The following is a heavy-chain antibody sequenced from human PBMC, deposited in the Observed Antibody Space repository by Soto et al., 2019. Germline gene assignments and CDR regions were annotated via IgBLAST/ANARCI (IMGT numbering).Heavy chain of an antibody. CDR3: ARGDYYDSSGPFSDAFDI. D-gene: IGHD3-22*01. CDR1: GFTFSTYW. V-gene: IGHV3-7*04. J-gene: IGHJ3*02. CDR2: IRPDGSEK. Sequence: PGGSLSLSCVASGFTFSTYWMSWVRQAPGKGLEWVANIRPDGSEKWYVDSVKGRFTISRDNAKNSLYLQMNSLRAEDTAMYYCARGDYYDSSGPFSDAFDIWGQGTMVTVSS.